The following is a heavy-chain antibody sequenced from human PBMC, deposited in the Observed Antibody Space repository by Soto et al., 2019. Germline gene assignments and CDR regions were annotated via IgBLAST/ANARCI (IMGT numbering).Heavy chain of an antibody. V-gene: IGHV3-33*01. CDR2: IWYDGSNK. Sequence: QVQLVESGGGVVQPGRSLRLSCAASGFTFSSYGMHWVRQAPGKGLEGVAVIWYDGSNKYYADSVKGRFTISRDNSKNTLYLQMNSLRAEDTAVYYCARYYGSGSYSSDYWGQGTLVTVSS. J-gene: IGHJ4*02. CDR3: ARYYGSGSYSSDY. CDR1: GFTFSSYG. D-gene: IGHD3-10*01.